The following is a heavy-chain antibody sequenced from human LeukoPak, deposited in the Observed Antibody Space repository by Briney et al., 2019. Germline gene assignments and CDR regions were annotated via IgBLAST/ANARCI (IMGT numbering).Heavy chain of an antibody. CDR3: ARDQLGIPY. Sequence: AGSVQVSCQASGYTFTSYGISWVRQAPGQGLEWMGWISAYNGNTNYAQKLQGRVTMTTDTSTSTAYMELRSLRSDDTAVYYCARDQLGIPYWGQGTLVTVSS. D-gene: IGHD3-16*01. CDR1: GYTFTSYG. V-gene: IGHV1-18*01. J-gene: IGHJ4*02. CDR2: ISAYNGNT.